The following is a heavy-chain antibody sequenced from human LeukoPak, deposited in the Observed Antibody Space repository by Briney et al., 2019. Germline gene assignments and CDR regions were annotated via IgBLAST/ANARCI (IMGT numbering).Heavy chain of an antibody. CDR1: GLTFSIYA. CDR2: ISGSGGST. V-gene: IGHV3-23*01. Sequence: GGSLRLSCAASGLTFSIYAMSWVRQAPGKGLEWVSAISGSGGSTYYADSVKGRFTISRNNSKNTLYLQMNSLRAEDTAVYYCAKLDVVYVGVNYYWGQGTLVTVSS. CDR3: AKLDVVYVGVNYY. J-gene: IGHJ4*02. D-gene: IGHD3-10*01.